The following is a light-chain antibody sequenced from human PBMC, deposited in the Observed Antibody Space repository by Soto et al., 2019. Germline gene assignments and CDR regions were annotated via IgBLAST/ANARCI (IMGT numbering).Light chain of an antibody. V-gene: IGKV3-15*01. CDR1: ERVSSN. CDR3: QQYNKWRT. CDR2: GAS. Sequence: EIVMTQSPATLSVSPGERATLSCRASERVSSNLAWYQQKPGQAPRLLIYGASTRATGIPAWISGSGSGTECTLTIRSLQSEDFAIYYWQQYNKWRTFGPGTKLEVK. J-gene: IGKJ1*01.